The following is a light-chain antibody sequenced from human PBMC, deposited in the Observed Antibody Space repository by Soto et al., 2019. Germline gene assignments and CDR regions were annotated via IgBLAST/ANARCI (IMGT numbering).Light chain of an antibody. CDR1: QSVNSN. V-gene: IGKV3-20*01. CDR3: QQYGFSLIT. J-gene: IGKJ5*01. CDR2: GAS. Sequence: EIVMTQSPATLSLSPGKKATLSFTASQSVNSNLAWYQQKAGQAPRLLIYGASSRATGIPDRFSGSGSGTDFTLTISRLEPEDFAVYYCQQYGFSLITFGQGTRLEIK.